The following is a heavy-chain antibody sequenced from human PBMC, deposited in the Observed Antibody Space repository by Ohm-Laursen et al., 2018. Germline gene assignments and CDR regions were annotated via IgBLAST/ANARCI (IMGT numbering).Heavy chain of an antibody. CDR1: GDSINSSY. CDR3: ASQGDGYSPFDY. D-gene: IGHD5-24*01. V-gene: IGHV4-59*08. CDR2: ISNSGNT. Sequence: SETLSLTCSVSGDSINSSYWSWIRQPPGKGLEWIGFISNSGNTNYSPSLKSRVTISVDTSKNQFSLNLSSVTAADTAVYYCASQGDGYSPFDYWGQGTLVTVSS. J-gene: IGHJ4*02.